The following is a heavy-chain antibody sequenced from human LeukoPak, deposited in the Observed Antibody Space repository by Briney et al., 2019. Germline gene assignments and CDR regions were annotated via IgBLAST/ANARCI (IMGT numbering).Heavy chain of an antibody. CDR3: VRTEVSSGSEDY. J-gene: IGHJ4*02. D-gene: IGHD6-19*01. CDR2: IYYSGST. CDR1: GGSFSGYY. V-gene: IGHV4-30-4*08. Sequence: KPSETLSLTCAVYGGSFSGYYWSWIRQPPGKGLEWIGYIYYSGSTYYNPSLKSRVTISLDTSKNQLSLKLSSVTAADTAVYYCVRTEVSSGSEDYWGQGTLVTVSS.